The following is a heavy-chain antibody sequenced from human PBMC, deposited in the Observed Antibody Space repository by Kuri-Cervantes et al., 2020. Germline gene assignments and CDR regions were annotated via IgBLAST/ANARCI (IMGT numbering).Heavy chain of an antibody. Sequence: ASVKVSCKASGYAFTGYYMHWVRQAPGQGLEWMGWINPNSGGTNYAQKFQGRVTMTRDTSISTAYMELSRLRSDDTAVYYCARDQYYYDSSGYLGGYWGQGTLVTVSS. CDR1: GYAFTGYY. J-gene: IGHJ4*02. CDR2: INPNSGGT. V-gene: IGHV1-2*02. D-gene: IGHD3-22*01. CDR3: ARDQYYYDSSGYLGGY.